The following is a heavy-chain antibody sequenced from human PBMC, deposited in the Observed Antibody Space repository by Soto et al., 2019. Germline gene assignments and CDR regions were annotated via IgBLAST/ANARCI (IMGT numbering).Heavy chain of an antibody. J-gene: IGHJ6*02. D-gene: IGHD6-25*01. CDR2: IYYSGST. Sequence: SETLSLTCTVSGGSISSYYWSWIRQPPGKGLEWIGYIYYSGSTNYNPSLKSRVTISVDTSKNQFSLKLSSVTAADTAVYYCARDRIAAHDYYYGMDVWGQGTTVTVSS. V-gene: IGHV4-59*01. CDR1: GGSISSYY. CDR3: ARDRIAAHDYYYGMDV.